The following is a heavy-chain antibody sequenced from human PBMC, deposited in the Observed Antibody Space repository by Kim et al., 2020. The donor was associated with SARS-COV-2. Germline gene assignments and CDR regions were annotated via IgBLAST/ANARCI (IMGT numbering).Heavy chain of an antibody. CDR2: IYYSGST. J-gene: IGHJ6*04. CDR3: ARRGIVVVPAAHNV. D-gene: IGHD2-2*01. Sequence: SETLSLTCTVSGGSISSSSYYWGWIRQPRGKGLEWIGSIYYSGSTYYNPSLKSRVTISVDTSKNQFSLKLSSVTAADTAVYYCARRGIVVVPAAHNVWGKGTPVTVSS. CDR1: GGSISSSSYY. V-gene: IGHV4-39*01.